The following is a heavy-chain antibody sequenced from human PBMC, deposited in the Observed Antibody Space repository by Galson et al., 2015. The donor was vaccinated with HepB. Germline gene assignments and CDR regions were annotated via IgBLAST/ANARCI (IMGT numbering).Heavy chain of an antibody. CDR3: AGRDSTFGDFYYGLDV. CDR1: GFTFRNYY. Sequence: SLRLSCAASGFTFRNYYRSWIRQAPGKGLERISYSSSSSSVTNDADSVKGRFTSSRDNAKNSLYLQMNSLRAEDTAVYYCAGRDSTFGDFYYGLDVWGQGTTVTVSS. V-gene: IGHV3-11*03. J-gene: IGHJ6*02. D-gene: IGHD3-10*01. CDR2: SSSSSSVT.